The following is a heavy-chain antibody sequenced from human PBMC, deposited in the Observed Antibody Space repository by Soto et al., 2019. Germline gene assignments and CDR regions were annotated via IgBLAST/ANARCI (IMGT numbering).Heavy chain of an antibody. CDR2: ISSDGSNR. CDR3: AKAPWNLARTHYFDF. V-gene: IGHV3-30-3*01. J-gene: IGHJ4*02. CDR1: GFIFSSYA. Sequence: QVQLVESGGGVVQPGRSLRLSCAASGFIFSSYAMHWVRQAPGKGLEWVAVISSDGSNRYYADSVGGRFTISRDNPANTVYLHMSSLTGDDTAGFYCAKAPWNLARTHYFDFWGQGTLVTVSS. D-gene: IGHD1-1*01.